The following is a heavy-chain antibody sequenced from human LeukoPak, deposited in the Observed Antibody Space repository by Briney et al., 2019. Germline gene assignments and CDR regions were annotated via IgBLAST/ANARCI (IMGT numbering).Heavy chain of an antibody. CDR2: INPSGGST. CDR3: ATLEPEPGDFGGLAY. CDR1: GYTFTSYY. J-gene: IGHJ4*02. V-gene: IGHV1-46*01. Sequence: ASVKVSCKASGYTFTSYYMHWVRQAPGQGLEWMGIINPSGGSTSYAQKFQGRVTMTEDTSTDTAYMALSSLSFEDTAVYYCATLEPEPGDFGGLAYWGQGTLVTVSS. D-gene: IGHD4-17*01.